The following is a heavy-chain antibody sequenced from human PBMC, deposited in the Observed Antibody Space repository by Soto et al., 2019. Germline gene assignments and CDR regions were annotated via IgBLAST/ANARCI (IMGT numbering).Heavy chain of an antibody. J-gene: IGHJ4*01. CDR1: GYTFTVYY. CDR3: ARDLAKGGGSAGFDY. V-gene: IGHV1-2*02. Sequence: ASVKVSCKASGYTFTVYYTHWVRQAPGQGLEWMGWINPKSGGTMYPQKFQGRVTMTWDTSISTAYMALTRLRSDDTAVYYCARDLAKGGGSAGFDYWGQGTLVTHSS. CDR2: INPKSGGT. D-gene: IGHD1-26*01.